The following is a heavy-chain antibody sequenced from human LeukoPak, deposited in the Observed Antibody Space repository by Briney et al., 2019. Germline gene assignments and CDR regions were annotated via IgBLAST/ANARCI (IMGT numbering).Heavy chain of an antibody. V-gene: IGHV3-7*01. CDR1: GFTFSSYS. Sequence: PGGSLRLSCAASGFTFSSYSMNWVRQAPGKGLEWVANINQDETEKYYVDSVKGRFAISRDNGKNSLYLQMNSLRVEDTAVYYCAKLAKYFYGSETFYFFEHWGQGTPVTASS. D-gene: IGHD3-10*01. CDR3: AKLAKYFYGSETFYFFEH. J-gene: IGHJ4*02. CDR2: INQDETEK.